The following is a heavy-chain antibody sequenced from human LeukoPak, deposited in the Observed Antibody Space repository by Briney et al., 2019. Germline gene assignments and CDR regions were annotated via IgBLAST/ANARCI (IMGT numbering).Heavy chain of an antibody. V-gene: IGHV4-59*08. Sequence: PSETRSLTCTVSGGSISSYYWSWIRQPPGKGLEWIGYIYYSGSTNYNPSLKSRVTISVDTSKNQFSLKLSSVTAAGTAVYYCARTIRVAVAGIFDYWGQGTLVTVSS. J-gene: IGHJ4*02. CDR3: ARTIRVAVAGIFDY. CDR2: IYYSGST. D-gene: IGHD6-19*01. CDR1: GGSISSYY.